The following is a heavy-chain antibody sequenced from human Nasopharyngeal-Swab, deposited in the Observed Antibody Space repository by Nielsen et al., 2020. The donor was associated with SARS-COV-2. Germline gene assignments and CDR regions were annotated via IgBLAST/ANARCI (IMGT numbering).Heavy chain of an antibody. D-gene: IGHD6-13*01. V-gene: IGHV3-13*01. CDR3: ARDRVDSSSWGYYYYGMDV. Sequence: GESLKISCAASGFTFSSYDMHWVRQATGKGLEWVSAIGTAGDTYYSGPVKGRFTISRENAKNSLYLQKNSLRAGDTAVYYCARDRVDSSSWGYYYYGMDVWGQGTTVTVSS. CDR1: GFTFSSYD. J-gene: IGHJ6*02. CDR2: IGTAGDT.